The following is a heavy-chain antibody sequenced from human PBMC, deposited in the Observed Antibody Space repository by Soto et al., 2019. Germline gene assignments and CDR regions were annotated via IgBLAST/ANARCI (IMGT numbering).Heavy chain of an antibody. J-gene: IGHJ4*02. CDR3: ERCSGTSCHLGSDY. Sequence: QVQLVESGGGVVQPGRALTLSCAASGFSFSSYAMHWVRQAPGKGLEWVSLISYDGSNKYYADSVKGRFTISRDNSKNTLNLPMRSLRGEDTAVYYCERCSGTSCHLGSDYWGQGTLVTVSS. CDR1: GFSFSSYA. V-gene: IGHV3-30-3*01. CDR2: ISYDGSNK. D-gene: IGHD2-2*01.